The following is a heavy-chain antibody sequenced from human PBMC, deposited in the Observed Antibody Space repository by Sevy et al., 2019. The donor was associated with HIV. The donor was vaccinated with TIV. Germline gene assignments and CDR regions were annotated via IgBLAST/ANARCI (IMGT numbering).Heavy chain of an antibody. CDR1: GFTFSSYS. Sequence: GGSLRLSCAASGFTFSSYSMNWVRQAPGKGLEWVSSISSSSSYIYYADSVKGRLTISRDNAKNSLYLQMNSLRAEDTAVYYCAIEYCSGGSCSDYYYYYMDVWGKGTTVTVSS. CDR2: ISSSSSYI. V-gene: IGHV3-21*01. J-gene: IGHJ6*03. CDR3: AIEYCSGGSCSDYYYYYMDV. D-gene: IGHD2-15*01.